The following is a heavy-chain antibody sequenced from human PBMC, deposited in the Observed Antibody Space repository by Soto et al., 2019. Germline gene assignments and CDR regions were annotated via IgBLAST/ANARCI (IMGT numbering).Heavy chain of an antibody. CDR1: GYTFTGYY. D-gene: IGHD3-10*01. CDR2: INPNSGGT. Sequence: ASVKVSCKASGYTFTGYYMHWVRQAPGQGLEWMGWINPNSGGTNYAQKFQGWVTMTRDTSISTAYMELSRLRSDDTAVYYCARGTPYYYGSGSMWSSTKDYYMDVWGKGTTVTVSS. V-gene: IGHV1-2*04. J-gene: IGHJ6*03. CDR3: ARGTPYYYGSGSMWSSTKDYYMDV.